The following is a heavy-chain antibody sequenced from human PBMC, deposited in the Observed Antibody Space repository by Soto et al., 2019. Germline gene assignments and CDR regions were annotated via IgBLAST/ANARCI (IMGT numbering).Heavy chain of an antibody. CDR3: ARGGYWSSTSCYGTYYYYYRDV. J-gene: IGHJ6*03. V-gene: IGHV3-20*01. Sequence: EVQLVESGGGVVRPGGSLRLSCAASGFTFDDYGMSWVRQAPGKGLEWVSGINWNGGSTGYADSVKGRFTISRDNAKNSLYLQMNSLRAEDTAVYHCARGGYWSSTSCYGTYYYYYRDVWGKGTTITVSS. CDR1: GFTFDDYG. CDR2: INWNGGST. D-gene: IGHD2-2*01.